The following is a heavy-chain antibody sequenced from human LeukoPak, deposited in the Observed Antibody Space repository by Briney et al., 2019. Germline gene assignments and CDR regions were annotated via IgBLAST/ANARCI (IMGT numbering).Heavy chain of an antibody. J-gene: IGHJ4*02. D-gene: IGHD3-22*01. V-gene: IGHV3-74*01. Sequence: GGSLRLSCAASGFSFSVYWMHWVRQVPNQGLMWVSRINSDETISEYVDSVNGRLTISRDNAKNTLYLQMNSLRAEDTAVYYCAKSYYDSSGYRGDFENWGQGTLVTVSS. CDR3: AKSYYDSSGYRGDFEN. CDR2: INSDETIS. CDR1: GFSFSVYW.